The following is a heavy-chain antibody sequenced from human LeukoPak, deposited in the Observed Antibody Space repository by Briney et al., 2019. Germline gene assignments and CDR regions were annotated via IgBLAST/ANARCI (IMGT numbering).Heavy chain of an antibody. D-gene: IGHD5-18*01. V-gene: IGHV4-4*07. J-gene: IGHJ4*02. CDR1: GGSISSYY. Sequence: SETLSLTCTVSGGSISSYYWSWIRQPAGKGLEWIGRIYTSGSTNYNPSLKSRVTISVDTSKNQFSLKLSSVTAADTAVCYCARVSGYSYGSEGRYYFDYWGQGTLVTVSS. CDR3: ARVSGYSYGSEGRYYFDY. CDR2: IYTSGST.